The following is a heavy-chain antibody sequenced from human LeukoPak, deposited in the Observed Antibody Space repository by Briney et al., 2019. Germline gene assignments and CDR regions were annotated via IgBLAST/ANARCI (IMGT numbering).Heavy chain of an antibody. CDR1: GGTFSSYA. Sequence: ASVKVSCKASGGTFSSYAISWVRQAPGQGLEWMGWISASNGDTHYSEKFQDRITVTTDTSTSTAYMELRSLVSDDTAVYYRARESHVERDDFWGQGTLITVSS. V-gene: IGHV1-18*01. J-gene: IGHJ4*02. CDR3: ARESHVERDDF. D-gene: IGHD1-1*01. CDR2: ISASNGDT.